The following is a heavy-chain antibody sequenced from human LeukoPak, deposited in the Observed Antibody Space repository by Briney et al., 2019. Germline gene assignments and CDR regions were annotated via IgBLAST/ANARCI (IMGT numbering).Heavy chain of an antibody. D-gene: IGHD1-14*01. CDR1: GFTFSDYY. J-gene: IGHJ5*02. Sequence: GGSLRLSCAASGFTFSDYYMSWIRQAPGKGLEWVSYISSSSSYTNYADSVKGRFTISRDNAKNSLYLQMNSLRAEDTAVYYCARETPPYNNWFDPGGQGTLVTVSS. CDR2: ISSSSSYT. CDR3: ARETPPYNNWFDP. V-gene: IGHV3-11*06.